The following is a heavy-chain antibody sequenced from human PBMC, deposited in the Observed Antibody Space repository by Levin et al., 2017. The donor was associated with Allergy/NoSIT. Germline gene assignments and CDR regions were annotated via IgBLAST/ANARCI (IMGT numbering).Heavy chain of an antibody. V-gene: IGHV3-21*01. J-gene: IGHJ4*02. CDR3: ARQSSSWYDFDY. CDR1: GFTFSSYS. D-gene: IGHD6-13*01. Sequence: KPGGPLRLSCAASGFTFSSYSMNWVRQAPGKGLEWVSSISSSSSYIYYADSVKGRFTISRDNAKNSLYLQMNSLRAEDTAVYYCARQSSSWYDFDYWGQGTLVTVSS. CDR2: ISSSSSYI.